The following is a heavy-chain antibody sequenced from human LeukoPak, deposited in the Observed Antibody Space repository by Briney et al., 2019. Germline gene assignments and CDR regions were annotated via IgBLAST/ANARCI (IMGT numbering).Heavy chain of an antibody. J-gene: IGHJ6*02. CDR2: ISYDGSNK. CDR1: GFTFSSYA. Sequence: GRSLRLSCAASGFTFSSYAMHWVRQAPGKGLEWVAVISYDGSNKYYADSVKGRFTISRDNSKNTLYLQTNSLRAEDTAVYYCASPNNYYGMDVWGQGTTVTVSS. CDR3: ASPNNYYGMDV. V-gene: IGHV3-30-3*01.